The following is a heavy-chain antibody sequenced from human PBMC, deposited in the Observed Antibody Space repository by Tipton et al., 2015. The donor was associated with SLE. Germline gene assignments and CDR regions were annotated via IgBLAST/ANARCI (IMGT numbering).Heavy chain of an antibody. CDR1: VGSFSGYY. V-gene: IGHV4-34*01. CDR3: ARDMGASLRYFDL. Sequence: TLSLTCAIYVGSFSGYYWSWIRQPPGKGLEWIGEINHSGSTNYNPSLKSRVTISVDTSKNQFSLKLSSVTAADTAVYYCARDMGASLRYFDLWGRGTLVTVSS. J-gene: IGHJ2*01. CDR2: INHSGST.